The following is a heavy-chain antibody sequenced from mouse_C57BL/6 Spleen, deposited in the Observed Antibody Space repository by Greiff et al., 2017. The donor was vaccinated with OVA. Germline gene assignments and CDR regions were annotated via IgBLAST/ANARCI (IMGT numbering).Heavy chain of an antibody. CDR3: WLRRDGAMDY. CDR1: GFSLTSYA. D-gene: IGHD2-2*01. J-gene: IGHJ4*01. Sequence: VQVVESGPGLVAPSQSLSITCTVSGFSLTSYAISWVRQPPGKGLEWLGVIWTGGGTNYNSALKSRLSISKDNSKSQVFLKMNSLQTDDTARYYCWLRRDGAMDYWGQGTSVTVSS. V-gene: IGHV2-9-1*01. CDR2: IWTGGGT.